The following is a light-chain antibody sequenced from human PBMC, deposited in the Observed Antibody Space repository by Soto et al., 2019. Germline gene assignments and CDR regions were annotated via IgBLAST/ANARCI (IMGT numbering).Light chain of an antibody. J-gene: IGKJ4*01. CDR1: QTISSW. CDR2: KAS. V-gene: IGKV1-5*03. CDR3: PLSNSHPLR. Sequence: SPFALSLSERDRVTITCRASQTISSWLAWYQQKPGKAPKLLIYKASTLKSGVPSRFSGSGSGTDFTLTISSLQPEDFATYYCPLSNSHPLRFGGGSNV.